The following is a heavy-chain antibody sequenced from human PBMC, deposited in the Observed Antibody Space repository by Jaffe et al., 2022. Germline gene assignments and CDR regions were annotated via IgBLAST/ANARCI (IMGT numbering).Heavy chain of an antibody. J-gene: IGHJ4*02. CDR1: GGSISSSSYY. Sequence: QLQLQESGPGLVKPSETLSLTCTVSGGSISSSSYYWGWIRQPPGKGLEWIGSIYYSGSTYYNPSLKSRVTISVDTSKNQFSLKLSSVTAADTAVYYCARDYIRFLEWLVIDYWGQGTLVTVSS. CDR3: ARDYIRFLEWLVIDY. CDR2: IYYSGST. V-gene: IGHV4-39*01. D-gene: IGHD3-3*01.